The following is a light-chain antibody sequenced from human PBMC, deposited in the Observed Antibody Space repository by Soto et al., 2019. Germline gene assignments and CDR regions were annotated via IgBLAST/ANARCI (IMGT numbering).Light chain of an antibody. V-gene: IGKV1-16*01. J-gene: IGKJ1*01. Sequence: DIQMTQSPSSLSASVGDRVTITCRASQSISSYLNWYQQKPGKAPKLLIYAASSLQSGVPSRFSGSGSGTEFTLTTSSLQPDDFATYYCQQYNSYGTFGQGTKVDIK. CDR1: QSISSY. CDR3: QQYNSYGT. CDR2: AAS.